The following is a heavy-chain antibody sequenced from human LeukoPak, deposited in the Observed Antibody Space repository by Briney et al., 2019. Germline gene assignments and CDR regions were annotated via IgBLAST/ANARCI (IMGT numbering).Heavy chain of an antibody. CDR2: ISSSSSYI. J-gene: IGHJ5*02. CDR3: ARDLSYADANWFDP. D-gene: IGHD2-2*01. CDR1: GFTFSSYS. V-gene: IGHV3-21*01. Sequence: PGGSLRLSCAASGFTFSSYSMNWVRQAPGKGLEWVSSISSSSSYIYYADSVKGRFTISRDNAKNSLYLQMNSLRAEDTAVYYCARDLSYADANWFDPWGQGTLVTVSS.